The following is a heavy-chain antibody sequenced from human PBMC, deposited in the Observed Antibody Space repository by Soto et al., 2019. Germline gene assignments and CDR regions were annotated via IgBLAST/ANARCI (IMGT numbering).Heavy chain of an antibody. CDR3: ARGSRAVYCSGGSCYYFDY. CDR2: IYYSGST. J-gene: IGHJ4*02. V-gene: IGHV4-39*07. D-gene: IGHD2-15*01. Sequence: SETLSLTCTVSGGSISSSSYYWGWIRQPPGKGLEWIGSIYYSGSTYYNPSLKSRVSISVDTSKNQFSLKLSSVPAADTAVYYWARGSRAVYCSGGSCYYFDYWGQGTLVTVSS. CDR1: GGSISSSSYY.